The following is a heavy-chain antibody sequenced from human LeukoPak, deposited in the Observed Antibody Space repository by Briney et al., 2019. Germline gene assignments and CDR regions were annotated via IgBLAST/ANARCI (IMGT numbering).Heavy chain of an antibody. D-gene: IGHD3-16*01. J-gene: IGHJ4*02. V-gene: IGHV3-30*04. Sequence: GGSLRLSCAASGFTFSSYAMHWVRQAPGKGLEWVAVITHDGNHKYNADSVKGRFTISRDNSKNTVYLQMNSLRAEDTAVYYCARDENDDYLGGLDYWGLGALVTVSS. CDR2: ITHDGNHK. CDR1: GFTFSSYA. CDR3: ARDENDDYLGGLDY.